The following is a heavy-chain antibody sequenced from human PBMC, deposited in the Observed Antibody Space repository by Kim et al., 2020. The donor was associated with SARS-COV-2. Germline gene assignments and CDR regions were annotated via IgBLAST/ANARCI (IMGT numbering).Heavy chain of an antibody. CDR1: GYTFTNYA. J-gene: IGHJ4*02. V-gene: IGHV1-3*01. CDR2: INAGNGNT. D-gene: IGHD3-10*01. Sequence: ASVKVSCKASGYTFTNYAMHWVRQAPGQRLEWMGWINAGNGNTKYSQKFQGRVTITRDTSASTAYMELSSLRSEDTAVYYCAKGTYYGSGNYYYDYWGQGTLVTVSS. CDR3: AKGTYYGSGNYYYDY.